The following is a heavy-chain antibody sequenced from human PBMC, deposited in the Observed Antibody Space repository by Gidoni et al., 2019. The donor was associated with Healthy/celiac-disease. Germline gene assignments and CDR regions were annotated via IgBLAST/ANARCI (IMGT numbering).Heavy chain of an antibody. V-gene: IGHV3-11*06. Sequence: QVQLLESGGGLVKPGGSLRLSCAVSVFPFSAYYMSGIRPAPGKGLEWVSYISSSISYTNYADSVKGRFTISRDNAKNSLYLQMNSLRAEDTAVYYCAREYRPHVPVVVAATGSYFDYWGQGTLVTVSS. CDR1: VFPFSAYY. J-gene: IGHJ4*02. CDR3: AREYRPHVPVVVAATGSYFDY. CDR2: ISSSISYT. D-gene: IGHD2-15*01.